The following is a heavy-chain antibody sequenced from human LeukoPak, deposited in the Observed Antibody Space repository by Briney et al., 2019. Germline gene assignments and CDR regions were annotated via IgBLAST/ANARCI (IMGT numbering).Heavy chain of an antibody. Sequence: SETLSLTCTVSGASISRGSHYWSWIRQPAGKGLEWIGRIYTIGNTNYSPSLWRRVTISVDTSRNQFSLRLSSVTAADTAVYYCARDRSYYSDTGADYWGQGALVTVSS. CDR3: ARDRSYYSDTGADY. D-gene: IGHD3-22*01. V-gene: IGHV4-61*02. J-gene: IGHJ4*02. CDR2: IYTIGNT. CDR1: GASISRGSHY.